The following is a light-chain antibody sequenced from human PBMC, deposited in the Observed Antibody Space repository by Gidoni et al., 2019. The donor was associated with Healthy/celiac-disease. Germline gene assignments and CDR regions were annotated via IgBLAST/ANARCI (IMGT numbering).Light chain of an antibody. J-gene: IGKJ3*01. Sequence: EIVFTQSPATLSLSPGERATLSCRASQSVSSYLVGCQQKPAQAPRLLIYDASNRAPGIPARFSSSGSGGDFTLTISSLENEDFAVYYCQQHSNWPPFTFGPGTKVDIK. V-gene: IGKV3-11*02. CDR2: DAS. CDR1: QSVSSY. CDR3: QQHSNWPPFT.